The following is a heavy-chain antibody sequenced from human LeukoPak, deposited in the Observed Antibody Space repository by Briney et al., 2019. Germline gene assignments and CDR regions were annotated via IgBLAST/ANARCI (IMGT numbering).Heavy chain of an antibody. CDR2: IHTSGST. J-gene: IGHJ4*02. CDR1: GGSVSSGSYY. V-gene: IGHV4-61*01. Sequence: SETLSLTCTVSGGSVSSGSYYWSWIRQPPGKRLEWIGRIHTSGSTNYNPSLKSRVTMSVDTSKNQFSLKLSSVTAADTAVYYCARHDYSNYPVFNYWGQGTLVTVSS. D-gene: IGHD4-11*01. CDR3: ARHDYSNYPVFNY.